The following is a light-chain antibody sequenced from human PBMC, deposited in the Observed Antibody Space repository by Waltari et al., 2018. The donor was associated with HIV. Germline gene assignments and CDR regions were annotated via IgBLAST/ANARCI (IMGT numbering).Light chain of an antibody. CDR2: EVN. CDR1: NSDVGYYNF. Sequence: SALTQPASVSGSPGQSITISCTGTNSDVGYYNFVSWYQHHPGRAPKLIIYEVNRRLSGVSNRFSGSKSGNTASLTISGLQAEDEGDYFCSAYAGRIAVFGSGTEVTVL. V-gene: IGLV2-23*02. CDR3: SAYAGRIAV. J-gene: IGLJ1*01.